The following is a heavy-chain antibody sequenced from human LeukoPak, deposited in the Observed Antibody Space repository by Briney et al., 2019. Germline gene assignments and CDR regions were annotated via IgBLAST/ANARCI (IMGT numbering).Heavy chain of an antibody. CDR1: GFTFSSYA. CDR2: ISYDGGNK. J-gene: IGHJ4*02. CDR3: ASGGLSSSWYLHY. D-gene: IGHD6-13*01. Sequence: GRSLRLSCAASGFTFSSYAMYWVRQAPGKGLEWVAVISYDGGNKYYADSVKGRFTISRDNSKNTVYLQMNSLRAEDTALYYCASGGLSSSWYLHYWGQGTLVTVSS. V-gene: IGHV3-30-3*01.